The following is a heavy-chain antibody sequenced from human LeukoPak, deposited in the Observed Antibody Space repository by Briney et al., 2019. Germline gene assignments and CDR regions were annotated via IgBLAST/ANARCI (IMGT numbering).Heavy chain of an antibody. CDR2: IYYSGST. D-gene: IGHD3-16*01. Sequence: SSETLSLTCTVSGGSISSSSYYWGWIRQPPGKGLEWIGSIYYSGSTNYNPSLKSRVTLSVHTSKNQFSLRLSSVTAADTAMYYCARRRLGDAFDVWGQGTMVTVSS. J-gene: IGHJ3*01. CDR1: GGSISSSSYY. V-gene: IGHV4-39*07. CDR3: ARRRLGDAFDV.